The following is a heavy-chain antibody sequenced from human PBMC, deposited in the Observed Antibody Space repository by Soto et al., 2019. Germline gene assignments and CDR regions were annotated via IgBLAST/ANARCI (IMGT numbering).Heavy chain of an antibody. Sequence: SETLSLTCAVSGGSITSGNSYSWSWIRQPPGKGLEWIGSISHTGSTSYNPSLKGRVTMSVDKSKNHFSLKLSSVTAADMAVYYCARAVAPYLGTWFDPWGQGTLVTVSS. CDR3: ARAVAPYLGTWFDP. CDR2: ISHTGST. D-gene: IGHD3-16*01. J-gene: IGHJ5*02. CDR1: GGSITSGNSYS. V-gene: IGHV4-30-2*01.